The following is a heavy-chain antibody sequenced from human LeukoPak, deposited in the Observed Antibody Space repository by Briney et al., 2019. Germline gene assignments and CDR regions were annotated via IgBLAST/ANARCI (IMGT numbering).Heavy chain of an antibody. CDR3: ASIHLSSSAYFDY. CDR2: IYYSGST. Sequence: SETLSLTCTVSGGSISSSSYYWGWIRQPSGKGLEWIGSIYYSGSTYYNPSLKSRVTISVDTSKNQFSLKLSSVTAADTAVYYCASIHLSSSAYFDYWGQGTLVTVSS. CDR1: GGSISSSSYY. J-gene: IGHJ4*02. D-gene: IGHD6-25*01. V-gene: IGHV4-39*01.